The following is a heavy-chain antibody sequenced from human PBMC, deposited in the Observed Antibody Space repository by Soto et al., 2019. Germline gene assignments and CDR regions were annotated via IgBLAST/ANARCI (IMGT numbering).Heavy chain of an antibody. D-gene: IGHD2-15*01. CDR3: ARAGYCSGGSCYLFPVDY. CDR2: IYYSGST. V-gene: IGHV4-31*03. CDR1: GGSISSGGYY. J-gene: IGHJ4*02. Sequence: QVQLQESGPGLVKPSQTLSLTCTVSGGSISSGGYYWSWIRQHPGKGLEWIGYIYYSGSTYYNPSLKSRVTISVDTSKNQFSLKLSSVTAADTAVYEGARAGYCSGGSCYLFPVDYWGQGTLVTVSS.